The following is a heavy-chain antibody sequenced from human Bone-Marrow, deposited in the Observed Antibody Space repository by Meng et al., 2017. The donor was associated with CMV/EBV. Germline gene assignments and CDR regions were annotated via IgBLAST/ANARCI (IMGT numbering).Heavy chain of an antibody. V-gene: IGHV1-8*03. Sequence: ASVKVSCKASGYTFTSHDINWVRQATGQGLEWMGWINPNSGNTGYAPKFQGRVTLTRNTSINTAYMEVSSLRSGDTAVYYCARGVRYGSGKEFFDSWGQGTRVTVSS. D-gene: IGHD3-10*01. CDR3: ARGVRYGSGKEFFDS. CDR2: INPNSGNT. J-gene: IGHJ4*02. CDR1: GYTFTSHD.